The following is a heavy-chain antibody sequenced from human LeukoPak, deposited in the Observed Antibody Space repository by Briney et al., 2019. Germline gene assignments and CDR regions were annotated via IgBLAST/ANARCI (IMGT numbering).Heavy chain of an antibody. J-gene: IGHJ4*02. Sequence: PSETLSLTCTVSGGSISSYYWSWIRQPPGKGLVWIGYIYYSGSTNYNPSLKSRVTISVDTSKNQFSLKLSSVTAADTAVYYCARGVVIAPQTFDYWGQGTLATVSS. CDR2: IYYSGST. D-gene: IGHD2-21*01. CDR1: GGSISSYY. CDR3: ARGVVIAPQTFDY. V-gene: IGHV4-59*01.